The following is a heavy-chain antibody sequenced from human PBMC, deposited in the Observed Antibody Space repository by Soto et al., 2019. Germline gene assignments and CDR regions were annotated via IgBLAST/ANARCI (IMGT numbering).Heavy chain of an antibody. CDR2: INHSGST. V-gene: IGHV4-34*01. D-gene: IGHD6-19*01. J-gene: IGHJ4*02. CDR3: ARGMAVAGHYFDS. Sequence: QVQLQQWGAGLLKPSETLSLTCAVYGGSFSGYYWTWIRQPPGKGLEGIGEINHSGSTNYNPSLKSRLTISVDTSKNQFSLKLRSVTAADTAVYYCARGMAVAGHYFDSWGQGTLVTVSS. CDR1: GGSFSGYY.